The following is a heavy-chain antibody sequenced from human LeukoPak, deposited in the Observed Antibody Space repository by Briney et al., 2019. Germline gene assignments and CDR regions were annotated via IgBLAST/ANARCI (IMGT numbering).Heavy chain of an antibody. CDR1: GHTFTSYY. V-gene: IGHV1-46*01. CDR3: ARDLLGYGSGSYYNY. Sequence: ASVKVSCKASGHTFTSYYMHWVRQAPGQGLEWMGIINPSGGSTSYAQKFQGRVTMTRDTSTSTVYMELSSLRSEDTAVYYCARDLLGYGSGSYYNYWGQGTLVTVSS. D-gene: IGHD3-10*01. J-gene: IGHJ4*02. CDR2: INPSGGST.